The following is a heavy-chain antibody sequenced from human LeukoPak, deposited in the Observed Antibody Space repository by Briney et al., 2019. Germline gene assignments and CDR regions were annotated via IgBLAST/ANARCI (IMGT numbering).Heavy chain of an antibody. D-gene: IGHD2-2*01. Sequence: SETLSLTCAVHGGSFSGYYWSWIRQPPGKGLEWIGHIYYSGSTNYNPSLKSRVTISVDTSKNQFSLKLSSVTAADTAVYYCARHAIGYCSSTSCYPLTPHYYYYMDVWGKGTTVTVSS. CDR2: IYYSGST. CDR1: GGSFSGYY. J-gene: IGHJ6*03. CDR3: ARHAIGYCSSTSCYPLTPHYYYYMDV. V-gene: IGHV4-59*08.